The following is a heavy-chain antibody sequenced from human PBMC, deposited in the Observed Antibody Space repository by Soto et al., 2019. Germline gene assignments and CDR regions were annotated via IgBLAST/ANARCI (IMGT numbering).Heavy chain of an antibody. CDR2: DGSTK. CDR3: TRADLTVTLSVFDP. Sequence: DGSTKYYADSVKGRFTISRDNSKNTLYLQMNGLSAEDTAVYYCTRADLTVTLSVFDPWGQGTLGTVSS. J-gene: IGHJ5*02. D-gene: IGHD4-17*01. V-gene: IGHV3-30-3*01.